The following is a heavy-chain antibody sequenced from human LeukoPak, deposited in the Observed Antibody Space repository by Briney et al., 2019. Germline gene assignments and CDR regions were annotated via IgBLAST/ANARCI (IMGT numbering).Heavy chain of an antibody. J-gene: IGHJ4*02. CDR3: ARGAAGYSSSWPDY. D-gene: IGHD6-13*01. V-gene: IGHV1-8*03. Sequence: GASVKVSCKASGYTFTSYDINWVRQATGQGLEWMRWMNPNSGNTGYAQKFQGRVTITRNTSISTAYMELSSLRSGDTAVYYCARGAAGYSSSWPDYWGQGTLVTVSS. CDR2: MNPNSGNT. CDR1: GYTFTSYD.